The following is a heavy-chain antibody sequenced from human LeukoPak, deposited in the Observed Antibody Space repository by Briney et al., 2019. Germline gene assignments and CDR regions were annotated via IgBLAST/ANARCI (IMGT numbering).Heavy chain of an antibody. V-gene: IGHV4-59*01. J-gene: IGHJ1*01. Sequence: SETLSVTCTVSGGSISSYYWSWIRQPPGKGLEWIGYIYYSGSTNYNPSLKSRVTISVDTSKNQFSLKLSSVTAADTAVYYCARSGDGYNYGYFQHWGQGTLVTVSS. CDR1: GGSISSYY. D-gene: IGHD5-24*01. CDR3: ARSGDGYNYGYFQH. CDR2: IYYSGST.